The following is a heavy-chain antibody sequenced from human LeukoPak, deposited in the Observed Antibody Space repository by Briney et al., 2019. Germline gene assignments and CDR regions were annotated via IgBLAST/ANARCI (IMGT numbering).Heavy chain of an antibody. CDR3: ASFYDSRLRWFDP. CDR2: IYHSGST. J-gene: IGHJ5*02. D-gene: IGHD3-22*01. Sequence: PSETLSLTCAVSGGSISSGGYSWSWIRQPPGKGLEWIGYIYHSGSTYYNPSLKSRVTISVDRSKNQFSLKLSSVTAADTALYYCASFYDSRLRWFDPWGQGTLVTVSS. V-gene: IGHV4-30-2*01. CDR1: GGSISSGGYS.